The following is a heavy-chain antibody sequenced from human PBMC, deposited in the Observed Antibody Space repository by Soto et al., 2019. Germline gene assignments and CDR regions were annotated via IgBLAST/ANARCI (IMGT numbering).Heavy chain of an antibody. J-gene: IGHJ4*02. D-gene: IGHD1-26*01. V-gene: IGHV1-46*01. CDR3: ARVLVGAFTGDY. CDR2: INPSGGST. CDR1: GYTFTSYY. Sequence: QVQLVQSGAEVKKPGASVKVSCKASGYTFTSYYMHWVRQAPGQGLEWMGIINPSGGSTSYAQKFQGRVTMTPDTSTSTVYRELSSMRSEDTAVYYWARVLVGAFTGDYWGQGTLVTVSS.